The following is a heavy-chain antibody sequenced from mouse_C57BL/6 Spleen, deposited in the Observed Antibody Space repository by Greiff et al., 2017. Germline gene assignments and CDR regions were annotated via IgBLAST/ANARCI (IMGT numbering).Heavy chain of an antibody. CDR2: IRSKSNNYAT. V-gene: IGHV10-1*01. Sequence: EVMLVESGGGLVQPKGSLKLSCAASGFSFNTYAMNWVRQAPGKGLEWVARIRSKSNNYATYYADSVKDRFTNSRDESESMLYLQMNNLKTEDTAMYYCVGMAYSNYYYAMDYWGQGTSVTVSS. CDR1: GFSFNTYA. CDR3: VGMAYSNYYYAMDY. D-gene: IGHD2-5*01. J-gene: IGHJ4*01.